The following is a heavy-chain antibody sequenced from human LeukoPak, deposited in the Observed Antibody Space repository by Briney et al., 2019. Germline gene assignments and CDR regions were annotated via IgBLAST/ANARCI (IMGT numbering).Heavy chain of an antibody. CDR3: ARDYERGSGVLGHY. Sequence: GASVKVSCKASRYTFTSYGISWVRQAPGQGVEWMGWISAYNGNTNYAQKLQGRVTMTTDTSTSTAYMELRSLRSDDTAVYYCARDYERGSGVLGHYWGQGTLVTVSS. CDR1: RYTFTSYG. V-gene: IGHV1-18*01. D-gene: IGHD3-10*01. J-gene: IGHJ4*02. CDR2: ISAYNGNT.